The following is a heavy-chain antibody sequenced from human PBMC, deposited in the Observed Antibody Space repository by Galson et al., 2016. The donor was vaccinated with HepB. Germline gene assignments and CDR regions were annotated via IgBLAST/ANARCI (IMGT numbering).Heavy chain of an antibody. CDR1: GVSISSGTYY. CDR2: TYISGST. D-gene: IGHD2-21*02. Sequence: TLSLTCTVSGVSISSGTYYWSWIRQPAGKELEWIGRTYISGSTDHNPSLKSRVTISVDTSKNQFSLKLSSVTAADTAEYYCSRIVVTGTKIDHPYYMDVWGTGPTVAVSS. CDR3: SRIVVTGTKIDHPYYMDV. J-gene: IGHJ6*03. V-gene: IGHV4-61*02.